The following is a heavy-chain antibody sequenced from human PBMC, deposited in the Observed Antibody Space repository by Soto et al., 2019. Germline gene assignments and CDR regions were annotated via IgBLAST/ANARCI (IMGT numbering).Heavy chain of an antibody. Sequence: PGGSLRLSCAASGFTFSSYSMNWVRQAPGKGLEWVSSISSSSSYIYYADSVKGRFTISRDNAKNSLYLQMNSLRAEDTAVYYCARNWNYEASHYYYYGMDVWGQGTTVTVSS. J-gene: IGHJ6*02. V-gene: IGHV3-21*01. CDR2: ISSSSSYI. CDR3: ARNWNYEASHYYYYGMDV. CDR1: GFTFSSYS. D-gene: IGHD1-7*01.